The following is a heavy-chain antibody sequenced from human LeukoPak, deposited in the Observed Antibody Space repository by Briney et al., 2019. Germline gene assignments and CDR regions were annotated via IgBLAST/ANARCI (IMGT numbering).Heavy chain of an antibody. J-gene: IGHJ4*02. Sequence: GGSLRLSCAASGFTFSSYGMHWVRQAPGKGLEWVAFIRYDGSNKYYTDSVKGRFTISRDNSKNTLYLQMNSLRAEDTAVYYCAREVLRAYDFWSGSGELDYWGQGTLVTVSS. CDR2: IRYDGSNK. V-gene: IGHV3-30*02. CDR3: AREVLRAYDFWSGSGELDY. D-gene: IGHD3-3*01. CDR1: GFTFSSYG.